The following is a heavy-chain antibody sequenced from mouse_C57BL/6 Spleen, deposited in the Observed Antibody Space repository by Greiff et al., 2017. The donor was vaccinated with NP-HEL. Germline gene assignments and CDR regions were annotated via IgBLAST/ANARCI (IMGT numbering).Heavy chain of an antibody. Sequence: VQLQQSGPVLVKPGASVKMSCKASGYTFTDYYMNWVKQSHGKSLEWIGVINPYNGGTSYNQKFKGKATLTVDKSSSTAYMELNSLTSEDSAVYYCARHYGSSVYYAMDYWGQGTSVTVSS. CDR3: ARHYGSSVYYAMDY. D-gene: IGHD1-1*01. V-gene: IGHV1-19*01. J-gene: IGHJ4*01. CDR2: INPYNGGT. CDR1: GYTFTDYY.